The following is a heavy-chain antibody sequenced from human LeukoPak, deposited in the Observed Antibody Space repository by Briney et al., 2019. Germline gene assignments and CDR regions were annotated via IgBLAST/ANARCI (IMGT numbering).Heavy chain of an antibody. V-gene: IGHV3-48*03. CDR3: ARDRTSTWPLREIDY. Sequence: PGGSLRLSCAASGFTFSSYGMNWVRQAPGKGPEWISYISRSGATIYYADSVKGRFTISRDNAKNSLYLQINSLRAEDTAVYYCARDRTSTWPLREIDYWGQGTLVTVSS. J-gene: IGHJ4*02. CDR2: ISRSGATI. CDR1: GFTFSSYG.